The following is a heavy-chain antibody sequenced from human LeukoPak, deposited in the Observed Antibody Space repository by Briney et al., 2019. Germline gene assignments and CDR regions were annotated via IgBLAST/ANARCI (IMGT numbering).Heavy chain of an antibody. CDR2: TKQDGSEK. CDR3: ARELNDFWSDHHKWFDP. D-gene: IGHD3-3*01. V-gene: IGHV3-7*01. CDR1: GFTFSSYC. Sequence: GGSLRLSCAASGFTFSSYCMSWVRQAPGKGLEWVANTKQDGSEKHYVESVKGRFTISRDNAKKSLYLQMNSLRAEDTAVYYCARELNDFWSDHHKWFDPWGQGTLVTVSS. J-gene: IGHJ5*02.